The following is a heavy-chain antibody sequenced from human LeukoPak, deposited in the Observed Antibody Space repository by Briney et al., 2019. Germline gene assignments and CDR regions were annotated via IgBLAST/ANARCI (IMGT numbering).Heavy chain of an antibody. D-gene: IGHD5-12*01. CDR3: ARVRGYSGYDVLYFFDY. CDR1: GGSMSSGDYY. J-gene: IGHJ4*02. CDR2: IYYSGNT. Sequence: SETLSLTCTVSGGSMSSGDYYWSWIRQPPEKGLEWIGYIYYSGNTYYNPSIRRRITISVDTSKNQFSLKLNSVTAADTAVYYCARVRGYSGYDVLYFFDYWGQGTLATVSS. V-gene: IGHV4-30-4*08.